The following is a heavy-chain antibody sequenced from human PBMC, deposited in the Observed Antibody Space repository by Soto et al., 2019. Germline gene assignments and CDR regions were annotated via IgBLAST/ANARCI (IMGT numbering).Heavy chain of an antibody. CDR3: ARSLYDSSGYNHFQP. CDR2: IWYDVSNK. V-gene: IGHV3-33*01. D-gene: IGHD3-22*01. CDR1: GFTFSSYG. J-gene: IGHJ1*01. Sequence: QVQLVESGGGVVQPGRSLRLSCAASGFTFSSYGMHWVRQAPGKGLEWVAVIWYDVSNKYNADSVKGRFTISRDNFKNTLYLRMNSLRAEDTAVYYCARSLYDSSGYNHFQPWGQGTLVTVSS.